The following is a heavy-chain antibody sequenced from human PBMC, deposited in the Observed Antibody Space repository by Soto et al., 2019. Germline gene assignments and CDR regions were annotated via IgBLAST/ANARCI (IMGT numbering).Heavy chain of an antibody. CDR2: ISAYNGNT. Sequence: QVQLVQSGAEVKKPGASVKVSCKASGYTFTSYGFSWVRQAPGQGLEWMGWISAYNGNTNYAQKLQGRVTMTTDTSTSTAYMELRSLRSDDTAVYYCARDRNSGAYSSSWYGADYWGQGTLVTVSS. J-gene: IGHJ4*02. V-gene: IGHV1-18*01. CDR3: ARDRNSGAYSSSWYGADY. D-gene: IGHD6-13*01. CDR1: GYTFTSYG.